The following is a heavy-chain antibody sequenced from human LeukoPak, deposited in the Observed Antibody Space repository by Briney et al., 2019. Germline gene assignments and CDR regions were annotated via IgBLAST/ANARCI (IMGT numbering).Heavy chain of an antibody. Sequence: SETLSLTCTVSGGSISSYYWSWIRQPAGRGLEWIGRINTSGSTNYNPSLKSRVTMSVDTSKNQFSLKLSSVTAADTAVYYCARANYPYCSSTSCYLDIWGQGTMVTVSS. CDR3: ARANYPYCSSTSCYLDI. V-gene: IGHV4-4*07. CDR2: INTSGST. CDR1: GGSISSYY. D-gene: IGHD2-2*01. J-gene: IGHJ3*02.